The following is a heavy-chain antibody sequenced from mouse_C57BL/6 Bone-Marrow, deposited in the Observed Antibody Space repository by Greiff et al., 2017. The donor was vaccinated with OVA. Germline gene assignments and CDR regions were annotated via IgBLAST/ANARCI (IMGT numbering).Heavy chain of an antibody. V-gene: IGHV1-64*01. D-gene: IGHD1-1*01. CDR2: IHPNSGST. J-gene: IGHJ4*01. Sequence: VQLQQPGAELVKPGASVKLSCKASGYTFTSYWMHWVKQRPGQGLEWIGMIHPNSGSTNYNEKFKSKATLTVDKSSSTAYMQLSSLTSEDAAVYYGTNSSLDYFAMYYWGQGTSVTV. CDR1: GYTFTSYW. CDR3: TNSSLDYFAMYY.